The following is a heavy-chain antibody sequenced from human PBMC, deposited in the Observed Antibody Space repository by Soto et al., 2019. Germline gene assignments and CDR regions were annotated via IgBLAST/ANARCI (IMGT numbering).Heavy chain of an antibody. D-gene: IGHD3-22*01. V-gene: IGHV4-30-4*01. CDR2: IYYSGST. J-gene: IGHJ6*02. CDR1: GGSISSGDYY. Sequence: SETLSLTCTVSGGSISSGDYYWSWIRQPPGKGLEWIGYIYYSGSTYYNPSLKSRVTISVDTSKNQFSLKLSSVTAADTAVYYCSSYYDSSGEELRGSYGMDVWGQGTTVTVSS. CDR3: SSYYDSSGEELRGSYGMDV.